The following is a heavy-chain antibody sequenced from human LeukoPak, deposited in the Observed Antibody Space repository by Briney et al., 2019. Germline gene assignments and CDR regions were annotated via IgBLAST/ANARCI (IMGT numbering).Heavy chain of an antibody. Sequence: ASVKVSCKASGGTFSSYAISWVRQAPGQGLEWMGRIIPILGIANYAQKFQGRVTITADKSTSTAYMELSSLRSEDTAVYYCARKYSGYDRAHYYYGMDVWGQGTTVTVSS. D-gene: IGHD5-12*01. V-gene: IGHV1-69*04. CDR1: GGTFSSYA. J-gene: IGHJ6*02. CDR3: ARKYSGYDRAHYYYGMDV. CDR2: IIPILGIA.